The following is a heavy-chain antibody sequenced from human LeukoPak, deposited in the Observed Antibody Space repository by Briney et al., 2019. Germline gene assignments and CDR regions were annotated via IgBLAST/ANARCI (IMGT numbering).Heavy chain of an antibody. CDR1: GFTFSSYA. Sequence: GGSLRLSCAASGFTFSSYAMHWVRQAPGKGLEWVAVISYDGSNKYYADSVKGRFTISRDNPKNTLYLQMNSLRAEDTAAYYCARDSSGWSGRHPVDYWGQGTLVTVSS. D-gene: IGHD6-19*01. V-gene: IGHV3-30-3*01. CDR3: ARDSSGWSGRHPVDY. CDR2: ISYDGSNK. J-gene: IGHJ4*02.